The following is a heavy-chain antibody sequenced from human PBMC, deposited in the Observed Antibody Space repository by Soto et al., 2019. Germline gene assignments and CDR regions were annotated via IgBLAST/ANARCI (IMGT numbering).Heavy chain of an antibody. V-gene: IGHV4-34*01. D-gene: IGHD5-18*01. CDR2: SDHSPST. J-gene: IGHJ3*02. Sequence: QVQLQQWGAGLLRPSETLSLTCAVYGGSFSGYSWSWVRQPPGKGLERIGESDHSPSTKYSPSLTSHVTISVDPSRNQFFLRLAYVNAADTAVYYWARAGMEYNYSYLSAFDIWGQGTRVTVSS. CDR3: ARAGMEYNYSYLSAFDI. CDR1: GGSFSGYS.